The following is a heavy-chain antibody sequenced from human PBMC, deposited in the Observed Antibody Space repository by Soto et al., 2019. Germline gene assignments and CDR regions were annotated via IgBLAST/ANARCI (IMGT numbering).Heavy chain of an antibody. CDR3: ARFKSPRIAARPTYYFDY. CDR1: GGSISSGGYY. V-gene: IGHV4-31*03. D-gene: IGHD6-6*01. CDR2: IYYSGST. J-gene: IGHJ4*02. Sequence: SETLSLTCTVSGGSISSGGYYWSWIRQHPGKGLEWIGYIYYSGSTYYNPSLKSRVTISVDTSKNQFSLKLSSVTAADTAVYYCARFKSPRIAARPTYYFDYWGQGTLVTVSS.